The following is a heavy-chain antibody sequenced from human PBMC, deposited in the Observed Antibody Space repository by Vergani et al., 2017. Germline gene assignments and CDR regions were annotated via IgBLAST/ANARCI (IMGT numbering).Heavy chain of an antibody. D-gene: IGHD6-19*01. CDR2: ISWNSGGI. V-gene: IGHV3-20*04. Sequence: EVQLVESGGGLVKPGGSLRLSCAASGFTFSNAWMSWVRQAPGTGLEWVSGISWNSGGIGYADSVKGRFTISRDNAKNSLYLQMNSLRAEDTALYYCARGHSSAGGGYWGQGTLVTVSS. CDR1: GFTFSNAW. J-gene: IGHJ4*02. CDR3: ARGHSSAGGGY.